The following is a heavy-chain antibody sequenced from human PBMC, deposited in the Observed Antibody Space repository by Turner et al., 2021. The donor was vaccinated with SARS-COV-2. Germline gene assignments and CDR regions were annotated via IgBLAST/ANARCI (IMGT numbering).Heavy chain of an antibody. CDR1: GGSISRSSYY. CDR2: IYYSGST. J-gene: IGHJ6*02. Sequence: QLQLQESGPGLVKPSETLSLTCSVSGGSISRSSYYWGWIRQPPGKGLEWIGNIYYSGSTYYNPSLKSRVTISVDTSKNQFSLKLSSVTAADTAVYYCARLMGTAMDYYGMDVWGQGTTVTVSS. D-gene: IGHD5-18*01. CDR3: ARLMGTAMDYYGMDV. V-gene: IGHV4-39*01.